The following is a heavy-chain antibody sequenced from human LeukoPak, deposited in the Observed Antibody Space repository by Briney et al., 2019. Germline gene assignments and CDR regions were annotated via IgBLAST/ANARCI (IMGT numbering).Heavy chain of an antibody. D-gene: IGHD2-15*01. V-gene: IGHV4-4*02. Sequence: PSGTLSLTCAVSGGSISSSNWWSWVRQPPGKGLEWIGEIYHSGNTNYNPSLKSRVTISVDKSKNQFSLTLSSMTAADTAMYYCASTRSSSWPRWYFDLWGRGTLVTVSS. CDR1: GGSISSSNW. CDR2: IYHSGNT. J-gene: IGHJ2*01. CDR3: ASTRSSSWPRWYFDL.